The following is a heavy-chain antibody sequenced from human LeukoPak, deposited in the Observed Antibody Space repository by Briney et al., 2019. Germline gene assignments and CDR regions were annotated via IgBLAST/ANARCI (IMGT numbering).Heavy chain of an antibody. J-gene: IGHJ3*02. CDR2: IYSSGST. Sequence: SQTLSLTCTVSGGSISSGSYYWNWIRQPAGKGLEWIGRIYSSGSTNYNPSLKSRVTMSVDTSKNQFSLKLNSVTAADTAVYYCARAKDNYGGNDAFHIWGQGTMVTISS. CDR3: ARAKDNYGGNDAFHI. D-gene: IGHD4-23*01. CDR1: GGSISSGSYY. V-gene: IGHV4-61*02.